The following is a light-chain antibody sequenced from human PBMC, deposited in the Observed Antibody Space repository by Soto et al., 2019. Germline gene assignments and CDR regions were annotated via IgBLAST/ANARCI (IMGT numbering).Light chain of an antibody. J-gene: IGLJ1*01. CDR3: SSYTSSSTLDV. V-gene: IGLV2-14*01. Sequence: QCVLTKPASVSGSPGQSITISCTGTSSDVGGYNYVSWYQQHPGKAPKLMIYDVSNRPSGVSNRFSGSKSGNTASLTISGLQAEDEADYYCSSYTSSSTLDVFGTGTKVTVL. CDR2: DVS. CDR1: SSDVGGYNY.